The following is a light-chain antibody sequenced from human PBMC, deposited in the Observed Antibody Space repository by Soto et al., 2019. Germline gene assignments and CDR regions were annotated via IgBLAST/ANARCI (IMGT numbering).Light chain of an antibody. Sequence: EIVMTQSPATLSVSPGEGATLSCRASQSVVTNLAWYRQKPGQAPRLLIFGVSTRATGIPARFSGGGSGTEFTLTITSLQSEDFAVYYCQQYDIWPRTFGQGTKVEIK. CDR2: GVS. J-gene: IGKJ1*01. CDR1: QSVVTN. V-gene: IGKV3-15*01. CDR3: QQYDIWPRT.